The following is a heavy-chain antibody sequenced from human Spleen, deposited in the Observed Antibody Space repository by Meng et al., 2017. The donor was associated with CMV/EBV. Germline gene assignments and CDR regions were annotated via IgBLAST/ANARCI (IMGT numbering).Heavy chain of an antibody. Sequence: CAASGFTFSEYYMAWIRQAPGKGLEWIAHIDYSGASIYYADSVKGRFTVSRDNSKNSLYLQMNRLRTEDTALYYCAVVQWGSGVPGDYWGQGTLVTVSS. CDR1: GFTFSEYY. D-gene: IGHD3-10*01. CDR3: AVVQWGSGVPGDY. CDR2: IDYSGASI. J-gene: IGHJ4*02. V-gene: IGHV3-11*01.